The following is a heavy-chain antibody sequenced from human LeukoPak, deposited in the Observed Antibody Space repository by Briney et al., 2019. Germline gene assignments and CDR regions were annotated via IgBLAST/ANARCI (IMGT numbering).Heavy chain of an antibody. D-gene: IGHD5-18*01. Sequence: GGSLRLSCAASGFTFSDYYMSWIRQAPGKGLEWVSYISRSGGTVYYADSVKGRFTISRDNAKNSLYLQMNSLRAEDTAVYYCARYTVLVSGTFDYWGQGTLVTVSS. CDR2: ISRSGGTV. CDR3: ARYTVLVSGTFDY. CDR1: GFTFSDYY. J-gene: IGHJ4*02. V-gene: IGHV3-11*01.